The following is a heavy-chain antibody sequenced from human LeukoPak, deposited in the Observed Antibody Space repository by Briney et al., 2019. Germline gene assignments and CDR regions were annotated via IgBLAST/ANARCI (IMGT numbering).Heavy chain of an antibody. CDR2: ISGSGGST. CDR1: GVSTTGDT. CDR3: AKEGGTSVNICYRYDIDY. D-gene: IGHD2-15*01. J-gene: IGHJ4*01. V-gene: IGHV3-23*01. Sequence: GGSLRLSCAAPGVSTTGDTGCSVPQAPGKGLEWVAAISGSGGSTYHADSVRGRFTVSRDNSKNTLYLQMNSLRIEDTAIYYCAKEGGTSVNICYRYDIDYWGQGTTVTVSS.